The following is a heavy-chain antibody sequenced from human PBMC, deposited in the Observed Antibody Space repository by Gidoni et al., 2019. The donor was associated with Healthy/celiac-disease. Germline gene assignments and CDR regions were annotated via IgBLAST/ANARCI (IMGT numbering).Heavy chain of an antibody. V-gene: IGHV4-34*01. CDR1: GGSFSGYY. J-gene: IGHJ6*02. CDR3: ARGGSRRYYYYGMDV. CDR2: INHSGST. Sequence: QVQLQQWGAGLLKPSETLSLTCAVYGGSFSGYYWSWIRQPPGKGLAWIGEINHSGSTNYNPSLKSRVTISVDTSKNQFSLKLSSVTAADTAVYYCARGGSRRYYYYGMDVWGQGTTVTVSS. D-gene: IGHD3-10*01.